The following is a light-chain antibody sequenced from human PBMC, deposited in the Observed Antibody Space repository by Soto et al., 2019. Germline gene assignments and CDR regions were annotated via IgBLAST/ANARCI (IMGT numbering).Light chain of an antibody. V-gene: IGLV2-8*01. CDR1: SGDIGGYDY. J-gene: IGLJ1*01. CDR3: SSYAGSNNPYV. Sequence: QSALTQPPSASGSPGQSVTISCPGTSGDIGGYDYVSWYQQHPGKAPKLMIYEVTKRPLGVPDRFSGSKSGNTASLTVSGLQAEDEADYYCSSYAGSNNPYVFGTGTKVTVL. CDR2: EVT.